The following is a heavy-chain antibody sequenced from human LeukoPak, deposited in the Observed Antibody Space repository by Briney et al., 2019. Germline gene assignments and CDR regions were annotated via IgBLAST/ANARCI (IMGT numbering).Heavy chain of an antibody. CDR2: ISYDGINK. V-gene: IGHV3-30*18. Sequence: PGGSLRLSCAASGFTFSNYGMHWVRQAPGKGLEWVAVISYDGINKYYADSVKGRFTISRDNSKNTLYLQMNSLRAEDTAVYYCAKSGIAAAGTYYYYYYMDVWGKGTTVTISS. CDR3: AKSGIAAAGTYYYYYYMDV. J-gene: IGHJ6*03. D-gene: IGHD6-13*01. CDR1: GFTFSNYG.